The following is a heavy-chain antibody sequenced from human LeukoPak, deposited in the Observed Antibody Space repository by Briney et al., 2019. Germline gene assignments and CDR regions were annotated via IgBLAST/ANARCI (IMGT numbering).Heavy chain of an antibody. V-gene: IGHV4-34*01. CDR2: INHSGST. CDR1: GGSFSGYY. D-gene: IGHD6-6*01. Sequence: SETLSLTCAVYGGSFSGYYWSWLRQPPGKGLEWIGEINHSGSTNYNPSLKSRVTISVDTSKNQFSLKLSSVTAADTAVYYCARFKYSSSSYYYGMDVWGQGTTVTVSS. J-gene: IGHJ6*02. CDR3: ARFKYSSSSYYYGMDV.